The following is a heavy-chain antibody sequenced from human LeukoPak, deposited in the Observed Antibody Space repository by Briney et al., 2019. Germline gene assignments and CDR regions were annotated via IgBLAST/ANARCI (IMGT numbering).Heavy chain of an antibody. J-gene: IGHJ5*02. Sequence: SETLSLTCVVSNGSISSGTYYWAWIRQPPGKGLEWIGSIYYRGSTYYNPSLKSRVTMSVDTPKNQFSLKLSSVTAADTAVYYCARPSGSSWYAYYFDPWGQGSLVTVSA. CDR2: IYYRGST. V-gene: IGHV4-39*07. CDR1: NGSISSGTYY. D-gene: IGHD6-13*01. CDR3: ARPSGSSWYAYYFDP.